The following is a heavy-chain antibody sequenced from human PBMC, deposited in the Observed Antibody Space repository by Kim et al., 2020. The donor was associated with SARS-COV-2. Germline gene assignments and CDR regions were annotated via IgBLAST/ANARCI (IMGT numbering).Heavy chain of an antibody. J-gene: IGHJ4*02. V-gene: IGHV4-34*01. CDR3: ARGQDTAKTGY. Sequence: SASYNPSLSSRVTISGDTSKSQMSLKLSSVTAADTGVYYCARGQDTAKTGYWGQGTLVTVSS. D-gene: IGHD5-18*01. CDR2: SA.